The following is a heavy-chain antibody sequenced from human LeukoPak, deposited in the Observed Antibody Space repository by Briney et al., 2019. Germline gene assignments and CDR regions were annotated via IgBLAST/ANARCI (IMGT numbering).Heavy chain of an antibody. V-gene: IGHV1-46*01. CDR3: ASLYYGSGSYYGYYMDV. CDR2: INPSGGST. Sequence: ASVKVSCKASGYTFTSYYMHWVRQAPGQGLEWMGIINPSGGSTNYAQKFQGRVTITADESSSTAYMELSSLRSEDTAVYYCASLYYGSGSYYGYYMDVWGKGTTVTISS. J-gene: IGHJ6*03. D-gene: IGHD3-10*01. CDR1: GYTFTSYY.